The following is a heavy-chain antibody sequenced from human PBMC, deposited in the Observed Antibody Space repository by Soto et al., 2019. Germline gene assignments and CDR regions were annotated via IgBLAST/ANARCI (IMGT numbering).Heavy chain of an antibody. CDR3: AKEMNVVVVAVHFDY. Sequence: GGSLRLSCAASGFTFSSYGMHWVRQAPGKGLEWVAVISYDGSNKYYADSVKGRFTISRDNSKNTLYLQMNSLRAEDTAVYYCAKEMNVVVVAVHFDYWGQGTLVTVSS. V-gene: IGHV3-30*18. J-gene: IGHJ4*02. CDR1: GFTFSSYG. CDR2: ISYDGSNK. D-gene: IGHD2-15*01.